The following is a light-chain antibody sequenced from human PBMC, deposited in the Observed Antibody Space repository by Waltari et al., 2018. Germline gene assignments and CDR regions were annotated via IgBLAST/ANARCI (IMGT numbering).Light chain of an antibody. J-gene: IGLJ3*02. V-gene: IGLV1-40*01. Sequence: QSVLPQPPSVSGAPGQRVTISCPGSSSNLGAGYVTWYQQLPRTALKLLIYENYNRPSGVPDRFSASKSGSSASLAITGLQAEDEADYYCQSYDSSLRSKMFGGGTKLTVL. CDR1: SSNLGAGY. CDR2: ENY. CDR3: QSYDSSLRSKM.